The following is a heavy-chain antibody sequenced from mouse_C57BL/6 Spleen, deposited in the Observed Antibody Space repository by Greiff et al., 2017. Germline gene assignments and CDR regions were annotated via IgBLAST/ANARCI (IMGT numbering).Heavy chain of an antibody. CDR2: IHPNSGST. D-gene: IGHD1-1*01. J-gene: IGHJ1*03. V-gene: IGHV1-64*01. CDR1: GYTFTSYW. CDR3: ARGGYYGSRAYWYFDV. Sequence: VQLQQPGAELVKPGASVKLSCKASGYTFTSYWMHWVKQRPGQGLEWIGMIHPNSGSTNYNEKFKSKATLTVDKSSSTAYMQLSSLTSEDSAVYYCARGGYYGSRAYWYFDVWGTGTTVTVSS.